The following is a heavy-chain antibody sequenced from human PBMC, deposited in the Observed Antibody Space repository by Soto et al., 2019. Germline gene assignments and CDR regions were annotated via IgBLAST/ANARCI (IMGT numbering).Heavy chain of an antibody. CDR2: ISGSGGST. Sequence: EVQLLESGGGLVQPGGSLRLSCAASGFTFSSYAMSWVRQAPGTGLEWVSAISGSGGSTYYADSVKGRFTISRDNSKNTLYLQMNSLRDEDTAVYYCANDYGDYYYYGMDVWGQGTTVTVSS. V-gene: IGHV3-23*01. J-gene: IGHJ6*02. D-gene: IGHD4-17*01. CDR1: GFTFSSYA. CDR3: ANDYGDYYYYGMDV.